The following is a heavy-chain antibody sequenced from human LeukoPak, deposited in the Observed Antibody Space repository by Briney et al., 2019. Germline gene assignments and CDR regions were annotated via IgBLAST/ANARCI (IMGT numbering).Heavy chain of an antibody. CDR1: GGSFNTYY. CDR2: INHSGST. CDR3: ARGDRGYYYDSSGSGY. V-gene: IGHV4-34*01. J-gene: IGHJ4*02. D-gene: IGHD3-22*01. Sequence: SETLSLTCAVYGGSFNTYYWSWIRQPPGKGLEWIGEINHSGSTNYNPSLKSRFTISVDTSKNQFSLKLSSVTAADTAVYYCARGDRGYYYDSSGSGYWGQGTLVTVSS.